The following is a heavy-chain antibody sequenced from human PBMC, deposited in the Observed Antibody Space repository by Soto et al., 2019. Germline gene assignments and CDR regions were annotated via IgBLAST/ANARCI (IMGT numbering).Heavy chain of an antibody. J-gene: IGHJ4*02. Sequence: SETLSLTCSVYDGSISSYYWSWIRQPPGKGLEWIGYIHYSGSTNYNPSLKSRVTISVDTSKNQFSLKLSSVTAADTAMYYCARVRVSGYFDYWGQGTLVTVSS. CDR1: DGSISSYY. D-gene: IGHD3-3*01. V-gene: IGHV4-59*01. CDR2: IHYSGST. CDR3: ARVRVSGYFDY.